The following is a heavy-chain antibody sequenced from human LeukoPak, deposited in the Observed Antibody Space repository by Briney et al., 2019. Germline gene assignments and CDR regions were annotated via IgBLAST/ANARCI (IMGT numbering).Heavy chain of an antibody. CDR1: GFTVSSNY. CDR3: ARDCSGSSCYSDFDY. V-gene: IGHV3-66*01. D-gene: IGHD2-15*01. CDR2: IYSGGST. Sequence: PGGSLRLSCAASGFTVSSNYMSWVRQAPGKGLEWVSVIYSGGSTYYADSVKGRFTISRDNSKNTLYLQMNSLGAEDTAVYYCARDCSGSSCYSDFDYWGQGTLVTVSS. J-gene: IGHJ4*02.